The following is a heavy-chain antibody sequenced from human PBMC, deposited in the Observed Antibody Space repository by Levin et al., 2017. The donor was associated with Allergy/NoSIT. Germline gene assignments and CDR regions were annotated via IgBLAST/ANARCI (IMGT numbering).Heavy chain of an antibody. J-gene: IGHJ4*02. D-gene: IGHD3-9*01. CDR3: AKTYYDILTGYYKGSDY. Sequence: LSLTCAASGFTFSSYAMSWVRQAPGKGLEWVSAISGSGGSTYYADSVKGRFTISRDNSKNTLYLQMNSLRAEDTAVYYCAKTYYDILTGYYKGSDYWGQGTLVTVSS. CDR1: GFTFSSYA. V-gene: IGHV3-23*01. CDR2: ISGSGGST.